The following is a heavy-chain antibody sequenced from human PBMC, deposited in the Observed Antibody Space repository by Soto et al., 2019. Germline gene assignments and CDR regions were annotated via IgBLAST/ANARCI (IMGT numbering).Heavy chain of an antibody. CDR3: ARAARWLQSRYFDL. CDR1: GFTFSNYD. CDR2: IDIAGAT. D-gene: IGHD5-12*01. Sequence: GGSLRLSCAASGFTFSNYDMHWVRQTTGKGLEWVSAIDIAGATYYPDSVKGRFTISREKAKISLYLQMNSLRADDTAVYYCARAARWLQSRYFDLWGRGTLVTVS. J-gene: IGHJ2*01. V-gene: IGHV3-13*01.